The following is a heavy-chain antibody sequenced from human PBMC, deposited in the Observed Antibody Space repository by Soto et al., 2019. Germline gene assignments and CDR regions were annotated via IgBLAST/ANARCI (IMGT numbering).Heavy chain of an antibody. CDR3: ARGRGYRGDDHYYYFDMDV. D-gene: IGHD5-12*01. J-gene: IGHJ6*02. V-gene: IGHV1-69*13. CDR2: SIPIFGTA. CDR1: GGTFNNYP. Sequence: AASVKVSCKASGGTFNNYPITWVRQAPGEGLEWMGGSIPIFGTANYAQNFQGRVTISVDESTSTAYMELSSLRSEDTAVYYCARGRGYRGDDHYYYFDMDVWGQGTTVTVSS.